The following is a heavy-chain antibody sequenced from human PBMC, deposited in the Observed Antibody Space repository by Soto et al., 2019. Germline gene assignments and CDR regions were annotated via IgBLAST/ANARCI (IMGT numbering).Heavy chain of an antibody. Sequence: QVQLQQWGAGLLKPSETLSLTCAVYGGSFSGYYWSWIRQPPGKGLEWIGEINHSGSTNYNPSLKSRVTISVDTSKNQFSLKVSSVTAADTAVYYCARAGRVGGSYYYWGQGTLVTVSS. D-gene: IGHD1-26*01. V-gene: IGHV4-34*01. CDR3: ARAGRVGGSYYY. J-gene: IGHJ4*02. CDR2: INHSGST. CDR1: GGSFSGYY.